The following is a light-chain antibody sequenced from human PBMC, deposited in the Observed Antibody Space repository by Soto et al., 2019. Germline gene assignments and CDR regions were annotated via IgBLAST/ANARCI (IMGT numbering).Light chain of an antibody. CDR3: SSYAGSNLGV. CDR1: SSDVGGYNY. V-gene: IGLV2-8*01. Sequence: QSVLTQPPSASGSPGQSVTISCTGNSSDVGGYNYVSWYQQHPGKAPKLMIYEVSKRPSGVPDRFSGSKSGNTASLTVSGLQAEDEADYYCSSYAGSNLGVFGGGTKLTVL. CDR2: EVS. J-gene: IGLJ2*01.